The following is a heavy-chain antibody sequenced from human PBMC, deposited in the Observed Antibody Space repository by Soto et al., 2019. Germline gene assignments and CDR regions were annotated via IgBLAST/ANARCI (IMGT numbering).Heavy chain of an antibody. Sequence: GASVKVXCKASGGTFSSYTISWVRQAPGQGLEWMGRIIPILGIANYAQKFQGRVTITADKSASTAYMELSSLRSDDTAVYYCARAGTTGWRYAFDIWGQGTMVTVSS. J-gene: IGHJ3*02. D-gene: IGHD1-7*01. CDR3: ARAGTTGWRYAFDI. V-gene: IGHV1-69*02. CDR1: GGTFSSYT. CDR2: IIPILGIA.